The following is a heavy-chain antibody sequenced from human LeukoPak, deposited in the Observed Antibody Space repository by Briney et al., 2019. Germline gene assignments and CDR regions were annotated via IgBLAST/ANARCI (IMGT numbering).Heavy chain of an antibody. V-gene: IGHV3-7*01. CDR3: ARDRAMTTNYYYYYMDV. Sequence: GGSLRLSCAASGFTFSSYSMNWVRQAPGKGLEWVANIKQDGSEKYYVDSVKGRFTISRDNAKNSLYLQMNSLRAEDTAVYYCARDRAMTTNYYYYYMDVWGKGTTVTVSS. CDR1: GFTFSSYS. D-gene: IGHD4-17*01. J-gene: IGHJ6*03. CDR2: IKQDGSEK.